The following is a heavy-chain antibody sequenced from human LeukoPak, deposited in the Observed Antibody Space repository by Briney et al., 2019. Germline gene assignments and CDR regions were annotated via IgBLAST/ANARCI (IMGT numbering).Heavy chain of an antibody. D-gene: IGHD3-22*01. CDR1: GFTFSSYS. V-gene: IGHV3-21*01. CDR3: ARGYSSGYCVDY. Sequence: GGSLRLSCAASGFTFSSYSMTWVRQAPGKGLEWVSSTSSSSSYIYYADSVKGRFTISRDNAKNSLYLRINSLRAEDTAVYYCARGYSSGYCVDYWGQGTLVTVSS. J-gene: IGHJ4*02. CDR2: TSSSSSYI.